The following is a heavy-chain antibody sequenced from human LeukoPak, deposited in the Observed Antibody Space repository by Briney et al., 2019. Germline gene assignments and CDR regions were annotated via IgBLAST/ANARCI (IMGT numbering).Heavy chain of an antibody. CDR1: GFTFSDYY. V-gene: IGHV3-11*04. CDR2: ISSSGSTI. J-gene: IGHJ4*02. D-gene: IGHD6-13*01. CDR3: ARDLSFFSSSWYGGVGY. Sequence: GGSLRLSCAASGFTFSDYYMSWIRQAPGKGLEWVSYISSSGSTIYYAGSVKGRFTISRDNAKNSLYLQMNSLRAEDTAVYYCARDLSFFSSSWYGGVGYWGQGTLVTVSS.